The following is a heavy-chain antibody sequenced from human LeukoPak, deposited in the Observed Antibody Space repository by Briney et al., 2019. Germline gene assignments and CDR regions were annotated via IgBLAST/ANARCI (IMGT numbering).Heavy chain of an antibody. Sequence: ASVKVSCKASGYTFTGYYVHWVRQAPGQGLEWMGWINPNSGGTNYAQKFQGRVTMTRDTSISTAYMELSRLRSDDTAVYYCARGPNFWSGYYLDWGQGTLVTVSS. V-gene: IGHV1-2*02. J-gene: IGHJ4*02. CDR1: GYTFTGYY. CDR3: ARGPNFWSGYYLD. D-gene: IGHD3-3*01. CDR2: INPNSGGT.